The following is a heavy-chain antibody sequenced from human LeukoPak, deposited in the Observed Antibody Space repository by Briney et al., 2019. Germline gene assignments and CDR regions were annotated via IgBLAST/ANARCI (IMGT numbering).Heavy chain of an antibody. J-gene: IGHJ5*02. Sequence: SETLSLTCAVYGGSFSGYYWSWIRQPPGKGLEWIGEINHSGSTNYNPSLKSRVTISVDTSKNQFSLKLSSVTAADTAVYYCARVRDGYNYWFDPWGQGTLVTVSS. CDR2: INHSGST. CDR3: ARVRDGYNYWFDP. CDR1: GGSFSGYY. D-gene: IGHD5-24*01. V-gene: IGHV4-34*01.